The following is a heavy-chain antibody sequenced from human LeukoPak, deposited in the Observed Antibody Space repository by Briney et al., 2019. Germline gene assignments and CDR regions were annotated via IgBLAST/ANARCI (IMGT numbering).Heavy chain of an antibody. J-gene: IGHJ4*02. V-gene: IGHV3-21*01. CDR2: ISSSSSYI. CDR1: GFTFSSYS. CDR3: ARDTYDILTGYSTPYY. Sequence: GGSLRLSCAASGFTFSSYSMNWVRQAPGKGLEWVSSISSSSSYIYYADSVKGRFTISRDNAKNSLYLQMNSLRAEDTAVYYCARDTYDILTGYSTPYYWGQGTLVTVSS. D-gene: IGHD3-9*01.